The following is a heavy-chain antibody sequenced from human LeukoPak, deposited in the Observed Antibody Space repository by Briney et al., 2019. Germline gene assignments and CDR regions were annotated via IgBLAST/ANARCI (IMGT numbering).Heavy chain of an antibody. CDR1: GFTFSSYS. D-gene: IGHD1-26*01. CDR3: ARDREGATSYYYYYYGMDV. CDR2: ISSSSSYI. Sequence: GGSLRLSCAASGFTFSSYSMNWVRQAPGKGLEWVSSISSSSSYIYYADSVKGRFTISRDNAKNSLYLQMNSLRAEDTAVYYCARDREGATSYYYYYYGMDVWGQGTTVTVSS. V-gene: IGHV3-21*01. J-gene: IGHJ6*02.